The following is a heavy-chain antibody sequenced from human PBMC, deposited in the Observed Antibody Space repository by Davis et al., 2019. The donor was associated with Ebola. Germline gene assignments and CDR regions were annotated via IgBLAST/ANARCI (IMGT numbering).Heavy chain of an antibody. D-gene: IGHD1-1*01. CDR2: INPHNGNT. Sequence: ASVKVSCKASGYTFTSYGITWVRQAPGQGLEWMGWINPHNGNTNHAQNVQGRVTMTTDTSTSTAYMEVGILRSDDTAVYYCARAQFPTTSDHWGQGTLVTVSS. J-gene: IGHJ4*02. V-gene: IGHV1-18*04. CDR3: ARAQFPTTSDH. CDR1: GYTFTSYG.